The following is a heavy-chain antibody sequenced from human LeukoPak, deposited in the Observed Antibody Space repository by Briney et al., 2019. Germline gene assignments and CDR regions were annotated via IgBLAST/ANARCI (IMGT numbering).Heavy chain of an antibody. CDR3: AKSIDFTGYSSWDY. J-gene: IGHJ4*02. V-gene: IGHV3-30*18. CDR2: ISYYGSNK. Sequence: GRSLRLSCAASGFTFSNYVIHWVRQAPGKGLEWVAVISYYGSNKYYADSVKGRFTISRANSKNTLYLQMNSLRAEDTAVYYCAKSIDFTGYSSWDYWGRGTLVTVSS. CDR1: GFTFSNYV. D-gene: IGHD3-9*01.